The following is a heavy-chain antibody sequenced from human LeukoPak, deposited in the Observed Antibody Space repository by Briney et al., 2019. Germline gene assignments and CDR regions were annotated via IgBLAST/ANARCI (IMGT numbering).Heavy chain of an antibody. V-gene: IGHV1-8*01. Sequence: ASVKVSCKASRYTFTSYDINWVREAAGHGLEWMGWMNPNTGRTGYAQKFQGRITMTRDTSINTAYMELTNLRSEDTAIYYCARLTQTPDYYTLGGYYYLGYWGQGTPVTVSS. D-gene: IGHD3-10*01. CDR1: RYTFTSYD. J-gene: IGHJ4*02. CDR2: MNPNTGRT. CDR3: ARLTQTPDYYTLGGYYYLGY.